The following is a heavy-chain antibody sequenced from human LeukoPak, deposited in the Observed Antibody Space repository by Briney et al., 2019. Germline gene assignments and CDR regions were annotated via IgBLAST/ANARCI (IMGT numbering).Heavy chain of an antibody. D-gene: IGHD3-3*01. V-gene: IGHV3-23*01. CDR2: ISGSGGST. CDR1: GFTFSSYD. CDR3: ARGSRLGVVGRDAFDI. J-gene: IGHJ3*02. Sequence: GGSLRLSCAVSGFTFSSYDMSWVHQAPGKGLEWVSGISGSGGSTYYADSVKGRFTISRDTSKNALYLQMNSLRVEDTAVYYCARGSRLGVVGRDAFDIWGQGTMVTVSS.